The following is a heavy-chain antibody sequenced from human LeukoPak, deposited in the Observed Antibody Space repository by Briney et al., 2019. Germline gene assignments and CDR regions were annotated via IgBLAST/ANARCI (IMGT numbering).Heavy chain of an antibody. CDR1: GFTVSSNY. D-gene: IGHD6-19*01. Sequence: GGSLRLSCAASGFTVSSNYMSWVRQAPGKGLEWVSVIYSGGSTYYADSVKGRFTISRDNSKNTLYLQMNSLRAEDTAVYYCARPSYSSGWYYYYGMDVWGQGTTVTVSS. V-gene: IGHV3-66*04. CDR3: ARPSYSSGWYYYYGMDV. J-gene: IGHJ6*02. CDR2: IYSGGST.